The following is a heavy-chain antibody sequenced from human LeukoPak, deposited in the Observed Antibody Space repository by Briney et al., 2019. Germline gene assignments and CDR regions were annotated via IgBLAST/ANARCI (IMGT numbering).Heavy chain of an antibody. CDR1: GFTFSSYG. V-gene: IGHV3-33*01. CDR3: ARERGYYDSSGYFDY. Sequence: GRSLRLSCAASGFTFSSYGMHWVRQAPGKGLEWVAVIWCDGSNKYYADSVKGRFTISRDNSKNTLYLQMNGLRAEDTAVYYCARERGYYDSSGYFDYWGQGTLVTVSS. J-gene: IGHJ4*02. CDR2: IWCDGSNK. D-gene: IGHD3-22*01.